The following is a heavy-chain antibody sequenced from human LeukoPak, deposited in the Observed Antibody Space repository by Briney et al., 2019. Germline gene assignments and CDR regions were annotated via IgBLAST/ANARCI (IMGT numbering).Heavy chain of an antibody. D-gene: IGHD3-22*01. Sequence: PSVTLSLTCTVSGGSISSGGYYWSWIRQHPGKGLEWIGYIYYSGSTYYNPSLKSRVTISVDTSKNQFSLKLSSVTAADTAVYYCARAGTMIGYYFDYWGQGTLVTVSS. J-gene: IGHJ4*02. CDR1: GGSISSGGYY. CDR2: IYYSGST. V-gene: IGHV4-31*03. CDR3: ARAGTMIGYYFDY.